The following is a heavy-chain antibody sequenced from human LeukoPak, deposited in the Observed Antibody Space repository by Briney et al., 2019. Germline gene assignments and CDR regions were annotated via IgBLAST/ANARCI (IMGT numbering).Heavy chain of an antibody. CDR1: GGSISSYY. CDR3: ARYTAMVTPYYFDY. J-gene: IGHJ4*02. CDR2: IYYSGST. Sequence: SETLSLTCTVSGGSISSYYWSWIRQPPGKGLEWIGYIYYSGSTNYNPSLKSRVTISVDTSKNQFSLKLSSVTAADTAVYYCARYTAMVTPYYFDYWGQGTLVTVS. V-gene: IGHV4-59*01. D-gene: IGHD5-18*01.